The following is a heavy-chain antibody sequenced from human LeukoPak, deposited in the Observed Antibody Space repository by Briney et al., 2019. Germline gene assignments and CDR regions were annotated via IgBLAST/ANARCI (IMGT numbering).Heavy chain of an antibody. CDR1: GDSLSSSNW. V-gene: IGHV3-7*01. Sequence: PSGTLSLTCAVSGDSLSSSNWWSWVRQAPGKGLEWVANIKKDGSEKYYLDSVKGRFTISRDNAKNSLYLQMNSLRAEDTAVYYCARDLYRIVVVPHYFDYWGQGTLVTVSS. J-gene: IGHJ4*02. CDR3: ARDLYRIVVVPHYFDY. CDR2: IKKDGSEK. D-gene: IGHD3-22*01.